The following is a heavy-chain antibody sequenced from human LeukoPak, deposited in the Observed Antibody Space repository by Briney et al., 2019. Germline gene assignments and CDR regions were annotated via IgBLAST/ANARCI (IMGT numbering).Heavy chain of an antibody. CDR1: GGSISSYY. J-gene: IGHJ6*02. Sequence: SETLSLTCTVSGGSISSYYWSWIRQPPGKGLEWIGYIYYSGSTNYNPSLKSRVTVSVDTSKNQFSLKLSSVTAADTAVYYCARDDPTGYYYYGMDVWGQGTTVTVSS. CDR2: IYYSGST. CDR3: ARDDPTGYYYYGMDV. V-gene: IGHV4-59*01.